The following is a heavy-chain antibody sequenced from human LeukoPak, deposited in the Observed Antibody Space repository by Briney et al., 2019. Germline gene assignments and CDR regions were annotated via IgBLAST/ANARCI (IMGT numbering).Heavy chain of an antibody. Sequence: SETLSLTCTVSGGSISTSTFYWGWIRQPPGKGLEWIGSVHYSGGPYYHASVKSRVIISVDTSRNQFSLRLNSVTAADTALYYCARSGPYQLGSGNYAFDIWGQGTMVTVSS. CDR2: VHYSGGP. CDR1: GGSISTSTFY. CDR3: ARSGPYQLGSGNYAFDI. D-gene: IGHD3-10*01. J-gene: IGHJ3*02. V-gene: IGHV4-39*07.